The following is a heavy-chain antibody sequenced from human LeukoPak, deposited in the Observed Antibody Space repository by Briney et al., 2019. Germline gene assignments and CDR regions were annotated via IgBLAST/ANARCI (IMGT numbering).Heavy chain of an antibody. CDR2: IKGKANSYAT. D-gene: IGHD3-3*01. J-gene: IGHJ4*02. Sequence: GGSLKLSCAASGFTFSDSAVHWVRQPSGKGLEWVGRIKGKANSYATAYAASVKGRFTMSRDDSKNTAYLQMNSLKSEDTALYYCTGDLWSGSRDYWGQGTLVTVSS. V-gene: IGHV3-73*01. CDR3: TGDLWSGSRDY. CDR1: GFTFSDSA.